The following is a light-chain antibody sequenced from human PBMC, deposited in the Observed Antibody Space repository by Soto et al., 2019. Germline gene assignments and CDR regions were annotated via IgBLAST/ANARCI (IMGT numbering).Light chain of an antibody. CDR1: QSVSSS. CDR3: QQYNNWPPFT. Sequence: EIVMTQSPATLSVSPGERVTLSCRASQSVSSSLAWYQRKPGQAPRLLIYGASTRATGIPARFSGSGSGTEFTLTISSLQSEDFAVYYCQQYNNWPPFTFGPGTKVDIK. CDR2: GAS. J-gene: IGKJ3*01. V-gene: IGKV3-15*01.